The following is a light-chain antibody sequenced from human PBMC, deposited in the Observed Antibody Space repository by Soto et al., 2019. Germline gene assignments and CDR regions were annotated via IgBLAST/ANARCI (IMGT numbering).Light chain of an antibody. CDR2: DTS. V-gene: IGLV7-46*01. J-gene: IGLJ2*01. CDR3: LIPYSGTRRI. CDR1: IGAVTSGHY. Sequence: QAVVTQEPSLTVSPGGTVTLTCGSSIGAVTSGHYPYWFQQKPGQAPRTLIYDTSNKHSWTPARFSGSLLGGKPALTLSGAQPQDDAEYYCLIPYSGTRRIFGGGTKLTVL.